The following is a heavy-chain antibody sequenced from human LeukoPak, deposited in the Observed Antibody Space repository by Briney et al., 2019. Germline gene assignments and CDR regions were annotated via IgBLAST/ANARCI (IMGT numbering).Heavy chain of an antibody. CDR2: IRYDGSNK. D-gene: IGHD5-18*01. Sequence: GGSLRLSCAASGFTFSNYGMHWVRQAPGKGLEWVAFIRYDGSNKYYADSVKGRFTISRDNAKNSLYLQMNSLRAEDTAVYYCARDRAMAHDYWGQGTLVTVSS. J-gene: IGHJ4*02. CDR1: GFTFSNYG. CDR3: ARDRAMAHDY. V-gene: IGHV3-30*02.